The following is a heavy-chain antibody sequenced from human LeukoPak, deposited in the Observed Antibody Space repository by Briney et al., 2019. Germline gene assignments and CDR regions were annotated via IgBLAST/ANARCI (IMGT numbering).Heavy chain of an antibody. Sequence: GGSLRLSCAASGFTFSTYWMIWVRQAPGKGLEWVANVKQDGSEKYYVDSVKGRSTISRDNAKNSLYLQMNSLRAEDTAVYYCARGSSYNWFDPWGQGTLVTVSS. CDR3: ARGSSYNWFDP. V-gene: IGHV3-7*01. CDR1: GFTFSTYW. CDR2: VKQDGSEK. D-gene: IGHD6-6*01. J-gene: IGHJ5*02.